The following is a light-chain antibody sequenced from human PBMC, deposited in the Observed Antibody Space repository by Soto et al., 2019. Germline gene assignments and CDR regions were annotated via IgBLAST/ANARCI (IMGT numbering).Light chain of an antibody. Sequence: QSVLTQPASVSGSPGQSITISCTGTSSDIGTYKYVYWFQHHPGKAPKLIIFEVSNRPSGISDRFSGFKSANTAYLTISGVQPEDEADYHCSSYTTLKTVVVGGGTKVTVL. CDR2: EVS. CDR3: SSYTTLKTVV. CDR1: SSDIGTYKY. V-gene: IGLV2-14*01. J-gene: IGLJ2*01.